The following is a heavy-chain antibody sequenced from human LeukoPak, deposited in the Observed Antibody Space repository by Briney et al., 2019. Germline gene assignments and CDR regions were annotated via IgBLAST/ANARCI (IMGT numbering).Heavy chain of an antibody. D-gene: IGHD1-26*01. V-gene: IGHV4-39*07. Sequence: SETLSLTCTVSGGSISSSSYYWGWIRQPPGKGLEWIGSIYYSGSTYYNPSLKSRVTISVDTSKNQFSLKLSSVTAADTAVYYCATQWEAYFDYWGQGTLVTVSS. CDR2: IYYSGST. CDR1: GGSISSSSYY. CDR3: ATQWEAYFDY. J-gene: IGHJ4*02.